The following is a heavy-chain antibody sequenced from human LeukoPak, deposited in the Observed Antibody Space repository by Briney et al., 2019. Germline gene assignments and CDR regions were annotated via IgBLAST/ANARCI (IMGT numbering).Heavy chain of an antibody. J-gene: IGHJ6*03. CDR2: ISSSSSTI. CDR1: GFTFSSYS. D-gene: IGHD2-15*01. Sequence: GGSLRLSCAASGFTFSSYSMNWVRQAPGKGLEWVSYISSSSSTIYYADSVKGRFTISRDNAKNSLYLRMNSLRAEDTAVYYCAREDCSGGSCYFDYYYYMDVWGKGTTVTVSS. CDR3: AREDCSGGSCYFDYYYYMDV. V-gene: IGHV3-48*01.